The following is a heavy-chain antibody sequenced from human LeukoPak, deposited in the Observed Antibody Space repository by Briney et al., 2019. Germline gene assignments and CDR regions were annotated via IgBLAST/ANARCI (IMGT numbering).Heavy chain of an antibody. V-gene: IGHV3-21*01. Sequence: PGGSLRLSCAASGFTFSSYSMNWARQAPGKGLEWVSSISSSSSYIYYADSVKGRFTISRDNAKNSLYLQMNSLRAEDTAVYYCARDSHQIADYWYFDLWGRGTLVTVSS. CDR2: ISSSSSYI. CDR1: GFTFSSYS. CDR3: ARDSHQIADYWYFDL. J-gene: IGHJ2*01.